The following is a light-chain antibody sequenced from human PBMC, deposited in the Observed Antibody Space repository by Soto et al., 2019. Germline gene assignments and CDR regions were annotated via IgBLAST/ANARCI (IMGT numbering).Light chain of an antibody. CDR2: DAS. Sequence: DIQMTQSPSTLSASVGDRVTITCRASPSISRWLAWYQQKPGKAPKLLIYDASNLESGVPSRFSGSGSGTEFTLTISSLQPDDFATYYCQKYNSYPHTFGQGTKLEIK. J-gene: IGKJ2*01. CDR3: QKYNSYPHT. V-gene: IGKV1-5*01. CDR1: PSISRW.